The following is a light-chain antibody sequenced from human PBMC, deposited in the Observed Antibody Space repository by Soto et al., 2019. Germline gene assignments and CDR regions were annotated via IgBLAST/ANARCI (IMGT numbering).Light chain of an antibody. CDR1: QGVSTY. CDR3: QQYSSAPLT. CDR2: DAS. Sequence: TVLAQSPATLSLSPGERATLSCRASQGVSTYLAWYQQKPGQSPRLVIYDASSRATGIPDRFSASGSGTDFTLTISRLEPEDFAVYYCQQYSSAPLTLGQGTKVDIK. J-gene: IGKJ1*01. V-gene: IGKV3-20*01.